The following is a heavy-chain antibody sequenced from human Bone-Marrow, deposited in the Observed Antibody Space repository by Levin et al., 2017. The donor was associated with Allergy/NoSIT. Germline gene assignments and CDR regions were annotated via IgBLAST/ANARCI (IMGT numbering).Heavy chain of an antibody. CDR3: AIRPGDYYGMDV. V-gene: IGHV3-23*01. D-gene: IGHD4-17*01. CDR1: GFTFSSYA. CDR2: ISGSCGST. Sequence: GGSLRLSCAASGFTFSSYAMSWVRQAPGKGLEWVSAISGSCGSTYYADSVKGRFTISRDNSKNTLYLQMNSLRAEDTAVYYCAIRPGDYYGMDVWGQGTTVTVSS. J-gene: IGHJ6*02.